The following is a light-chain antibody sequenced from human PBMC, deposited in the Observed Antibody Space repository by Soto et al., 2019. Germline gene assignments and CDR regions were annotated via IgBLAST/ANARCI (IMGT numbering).Light chain of an antibody. CDR1: QTVNSN. Sequence: EIVMTQSPATLSVSPGERATLSCRASQTVNSNLAWYQQKPGQAPRLLLYGASTRATGIPARFSGSGSETDFTLTISSLDPEDFAFYYCQQRSRWPFTFGPGTKVDIK. J-gene: IGKJ3*01. CDR3: QQRSRWPFT. V-gene: IGKV3-11*01. CDR2: GAS.